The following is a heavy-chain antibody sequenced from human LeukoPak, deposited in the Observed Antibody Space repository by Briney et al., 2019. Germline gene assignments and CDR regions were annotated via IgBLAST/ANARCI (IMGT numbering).Heavy chain of an antibody. CDR3: ARGGILRSFDI. V-gene: IGHV1-18*01. D-gene: IGHD3-10*01. J-gene: IGHJ3*02. CDR2: TSGYNANT. Sequence: ASVKVSCKASGYTFTDYGISWVRQAPGQGLEWIGWTSGYNANTNSAQNLQGRVTLTTDTSSSTAYMELRSLTSDDTAIYYCARGGILRSFDIWGQGTMVTVSS. CDR1: GYTFTDYG.